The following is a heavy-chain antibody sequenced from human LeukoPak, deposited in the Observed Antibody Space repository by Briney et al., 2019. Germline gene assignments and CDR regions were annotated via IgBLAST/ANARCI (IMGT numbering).Heavy chain of an antibody. CDR2: ISSSGSTI. CDR1: GFTFSSYE. D-gene: IGHD3-10*01. J-gene: IGHJ4*02. Sequence: GGSLRLSCAASGFTFSSYEMNWVREAPGKGLEWVSYISSSGSTIYYAASVKGRFTISRDNAKNSLYLQMNSLRAEDTAVYYCARDGKGRNRIGYYFDYWGQGTLVTVSS. V-gene: IGHV3-48*03. CDR3: ARDGKGRNRIGYYFDY.